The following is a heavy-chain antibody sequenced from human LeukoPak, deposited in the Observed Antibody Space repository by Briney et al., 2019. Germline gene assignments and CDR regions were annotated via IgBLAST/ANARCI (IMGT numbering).Heavy chain of an antibody. CDR1: GFTFSSYA. D-gene: IGHD6-13*01. Sequence: GGSLRLSCAASGFTFSSYAMSWVRQAPGKGLEWVSAISGSGSSTYYADSVKGRFTISRDNSKNTLYLQMNSLRAEDTAVYYCAKDSIELHSSSTIFDYWGQGTLVTVSS. CDR3: AKDSIELHSSSTIFDY. CDR2: ISGSGSST. J-gene: IGHJ4*02. V-gene: IGHV3-23*01.